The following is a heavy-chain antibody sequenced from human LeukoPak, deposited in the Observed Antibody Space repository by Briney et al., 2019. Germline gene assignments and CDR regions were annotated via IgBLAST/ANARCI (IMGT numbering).Heavy chain of an antibody. Sequence: GGSLRLSCAASGFTFNTHAMGWVRQAPGKGLEWVSVISGTFASTYYADSVKGRFTILRDNSKNTLFLHMNSLRAEDTAVYYCAKSDWFDAWGQGTLVTVSS. CDR2: ISGTFAST. CDR3: AKSDWFDA. J-gene: IGHJ5*02. CDR1: GFTFNTHA. V-gene: IGHV3-23*01.